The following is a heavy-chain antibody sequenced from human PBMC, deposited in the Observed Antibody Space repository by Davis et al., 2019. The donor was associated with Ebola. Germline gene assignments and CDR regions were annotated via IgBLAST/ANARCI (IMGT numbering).Heavy chain of an antibody. D-gene: IGHD3-3*01. J-gene: IGHJ4*02. CDR1: GYSFTSYW. V-gene: IGHV5-51*01. CDR2: IYPGDSDT. Sequence: KVSCKGSGYSFTSYWIGWVRQMPGKGLEWMGIIYPGDSDTRYSPSFQGQVTISADKSISTAYLQWSSLKASDTAMYYCARQEGPTYYDFWSGFDYWGQGTLVTVSS. CDR3: ARQEGPTYYDFWSGFDY.